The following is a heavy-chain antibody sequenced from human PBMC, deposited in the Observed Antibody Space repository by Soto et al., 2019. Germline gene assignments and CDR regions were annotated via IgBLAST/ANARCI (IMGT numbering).Heavy chain of an antibody. CDR1: GFTFSNAW. Sequence: EVQLVESGGGLVKPGGSLRLSCAASGFTFSNAWMSWVRQAPGKGLEWVGRIKSKTDGGTTDYAAPATGRFTISRDDSKNTLYLQVNSLKSADTAVYYCTTDREWHDYVWGSYRYRGIAPILWGYWGQGTLVTVSS. CDR3: TTDREWHDYVWGSYRYRGIAPILWGY. CDR2: IKSKTDGGTT. D-gene: IGHD3-16*02. J-gene: IGHJ4*02. V-gene: IGHV3-15*01.